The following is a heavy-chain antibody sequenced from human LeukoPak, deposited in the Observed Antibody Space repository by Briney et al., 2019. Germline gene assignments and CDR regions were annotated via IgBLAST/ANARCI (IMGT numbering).Heavy chain of an antibody. D-gene: IGHD2-2*01. V-gene: IGHV1-18*01. J-gene: IGHJ6*02. CDR3: ARELSAVPAAAYGYYYYYGMDV. Sequence: ASVKVPCKASGYTFTSYGISWVRQAPGQGLEWMGWISAYNGNTNYAQKLQGRVTMTTDTSTSTAYMELRSLRSDDTAVYYCARELSAVPAAAYGYYYYYGMDVWGQGTTVTVSS. CDR1: GYTFTSYG. CDR2: ISAYNGNT.